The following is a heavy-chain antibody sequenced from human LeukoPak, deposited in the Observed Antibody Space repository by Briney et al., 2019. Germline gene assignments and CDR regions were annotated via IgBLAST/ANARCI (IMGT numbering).Heavy chain of an antibody. CDR3: ARDLYYYDSSGPHYYYMDV. CDR2: IIPIFGTA. D-gene: IGHD3-22*01. Sequence: GASVKVSCKASGYTFTGYYMHWVRQAPGQGLEWMGGIIPIFGTANYAQKFQGRVTITADKSTSTAYMELSSLRSEDTAVYYCARDLYYYDSSGPHYYYMDVWGKGTTVTVSS. V-gene: IGHV1-69*06. J-gene: IGHJ6*03. CDR1: GYTFTGYY.